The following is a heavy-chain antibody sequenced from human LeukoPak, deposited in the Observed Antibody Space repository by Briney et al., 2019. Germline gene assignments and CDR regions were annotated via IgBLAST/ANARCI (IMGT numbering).Heavy chain of an antibody. V-gene: IGHV3-23*01. Sequence: GGSLRLSCAASGFTFDDYAMSWVRQAPGKGLEWVSAISGSGGSTYYADSVKGRFTISRDNSKNTLYLQMNSLRAEDTAVYYCAKIRGLTDRAFDYWGQGTLVTVSS. D-gene: IGHD1-14*01. CDR2: ISGSGGST. CDR3: AKIRGLTDRAFDY. CDR1: GFTFDDYA. J-gene: IGHJ4*02.